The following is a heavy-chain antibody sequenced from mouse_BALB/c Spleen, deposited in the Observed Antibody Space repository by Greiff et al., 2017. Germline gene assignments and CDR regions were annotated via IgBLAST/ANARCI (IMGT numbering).Heavy chain of an antibody. D-gene: IGHD1-2*01. Sequence: EVQGVESGPGLVKPSQSLSLTCTVTGYSITSDYAWNWIRQFPGNKLEWMGYISYSGSTSYNPSLKSRISITRDTSKNQFFLQLNSVTTEDTATYYCARAATDAMDYWGQGTSVTVSS. CDR1: GYSITSDYA. V-gene: IGHV3-2*02. J-gene: IGHJ4*01. CDR3: ARAATDAMDY. CDR2: ISYSGST.